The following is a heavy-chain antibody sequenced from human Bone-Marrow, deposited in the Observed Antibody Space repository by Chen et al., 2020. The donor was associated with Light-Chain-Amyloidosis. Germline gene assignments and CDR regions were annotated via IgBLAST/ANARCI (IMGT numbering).Heavy chain of an antibody. CDR2: IFYTGST. CDR1: GGSIINYF. V-gene: IGHV4-59*01. J-gene: IGHJ4*02. CDR3: ARSPAGYYGSGSYYYFDF. Sequence: QVHLQESGPGLVKPSETLSLTCSVPGGSIINYFWSWMRQPPGKGLEWIGCIFYTGSTNYNSSLKSRVTISVDTSKNQLSLKLNSVTAADTAVYYCARSPAGYYGSGSYYYFDFWGQGTLVTVSS. D-gene: IGHD3-10*01.